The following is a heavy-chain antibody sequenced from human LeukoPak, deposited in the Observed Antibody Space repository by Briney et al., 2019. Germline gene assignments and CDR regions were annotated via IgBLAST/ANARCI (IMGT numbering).Heavy chain of an antibody. CDR1: GGSFSGYY. CDR2: INHSGST. CDR3: ARGLYGIAVAGTWDY. V-gene: IGHV4-34*01. J-gene: IGHJ4*02. D-gene: IGHD6-19*01. Sequence: SETLSLTCAVYGGSFSGYYWSWIRQPPGKGLEWIGEINHSGSTNYNPSLKSRVTISVDTSKNQFSLKLSSVTAADTAVYYCARGLYGIAVAGTWDYWGRGTLVTVSS.